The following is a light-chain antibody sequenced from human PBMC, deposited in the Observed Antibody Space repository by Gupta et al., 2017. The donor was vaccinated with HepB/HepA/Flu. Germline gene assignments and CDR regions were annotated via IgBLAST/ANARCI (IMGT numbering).Light chain of an antibody. Sequence: DIVMTQSPDSLAVSLGERATINCKSSQSVLHSSNNKNYLAWYQQKPGQPPKLLISWASTRESGVPDRFSGSGSGTDFTLTISSLQAEDVAVYYCQQYYRTHRTFGQGTKVEIK. CDR3: QQYYRTHRT. V-gene: IGKV4-1*01. CDR2: WAS. CDR1: QSVLHSSNNKNY. J-gene: IGKJ1*01.